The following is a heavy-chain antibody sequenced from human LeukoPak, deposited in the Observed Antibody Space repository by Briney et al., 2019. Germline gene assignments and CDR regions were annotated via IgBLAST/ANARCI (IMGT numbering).Heavy chain of an antibody. CDR2: MNPNSGNT. Sequence: ASVKVSCKASGYTFTSYDINWVRQATGQGLEWMGWMNPNSGNTGYALKFQGRVTMTRNTSISTAYMELSSLRSEDTAVYYCARAQLAGVYYYYYYMDVWGKGTTVTVSS. J-gene: IGHJ6*03. CDR1: GYTFTSYD. D-gene: IGHD6-6*01. CDR3: ARAQLAGVYYYYYYMDV. V-gene: IGHV1-8*01.